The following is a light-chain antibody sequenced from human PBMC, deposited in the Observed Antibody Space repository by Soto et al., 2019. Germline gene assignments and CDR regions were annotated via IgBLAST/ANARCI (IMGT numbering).Light chain of an antibody. CDR1: SVHSSYA. Sequence: QLVLTQSPSASASLGASVKLTCTLSSVHSSYAIAWHQQQPEKGPRYLMKLNSDGSHRKGDGIPDRFSGSSSGAERYLTISRLQSEDEADYYCQTWGSGIRVVFGGGTKLTVL. V-gene: IGLV4-69*01. CDR2: LNSDGSH. CDR3: QTWGSGIRVV. J-gene: IGLJ2*01.